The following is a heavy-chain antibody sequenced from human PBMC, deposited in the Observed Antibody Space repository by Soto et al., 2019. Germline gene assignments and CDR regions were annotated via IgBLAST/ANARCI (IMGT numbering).Heavy chain of an antibody. CDR3: ARDLLRGYDYLGDY. CDR1: GFTFSSYW. J-gene: IGHJ4*02. V-gene: IGHV3-7*01. CDR2: IKQDGSEK. D-gene: IGHD5-12*01. Sequence: EVQLVESGGGLVQPGGSLRLSCAASGFTFSSYWMSWVRQAPGKGLEWVANIKQDGSEKYYVDSVKGRFTISRDNAKNSLYLQMNSLRAEDTAVYYCARDLLRGYDYLGDYWGQGTLVTVSS.